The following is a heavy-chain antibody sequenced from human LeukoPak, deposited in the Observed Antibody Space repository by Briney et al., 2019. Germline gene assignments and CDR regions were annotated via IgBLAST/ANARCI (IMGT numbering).Heavy chain of an antibody. CDR1: GFIFSTYN. J-gene: IGHJ3*02. D-gene: IGHD1-26*01. Sequence: GGSLRLSCATSGFIFSTYNMNWVRQAPGKGLEWVSSISSSSSYIYYADSVKGRFTISRDNAKNSLYLQMNSLRAEDTAVYYCARDSSGVGANHDAFDIWGQGTMVTVSS. V-gene: IGHV3-21*01. CDR3: ARDSSGVGANHDAFDI. CDR2: ISSSSSYI.